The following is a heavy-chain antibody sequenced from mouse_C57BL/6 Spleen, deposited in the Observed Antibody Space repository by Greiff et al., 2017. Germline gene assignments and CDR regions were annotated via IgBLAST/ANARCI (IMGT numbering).Heavy chain of an antibody. CDR1: GFNIKDDY. CDR2: IDPENGDT. V-gene: IGHV14-4*01. D-gene: IGHD1-1*01. J-gene: IGHJ2*01. Sequence: EVQLQQSGAELVRPGASVKLSCTASGFNIKDDYMHWVKQRPEQGLEWIGWIDPENGDTEYASKFQGKATITADTSSNTAYLQLSSLTSEDTAVYYCTFFTGDYWGQGTTLTVSS. CDR3: TFFTGDY.